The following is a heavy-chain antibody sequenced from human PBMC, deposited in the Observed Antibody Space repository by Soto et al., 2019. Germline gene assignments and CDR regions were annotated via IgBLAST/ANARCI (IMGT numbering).Heavy chain of an antibody. CDR1: GGTFSSYT. Sequence: SVKVSCKASGGTFSSYTISWVRQAPGQGLELVGGIIPIVGIAKYAQKFQGRVTITADKSTSTAYMELSSLRFDDTGVYYCASGYSYGYPDVWGQGTLVTVSS. CDR2: IIPIVGIA. J-gene: IGHJ4*02. V-gene: IGHV1-69*10. CDR3: ASGYSYGYPDV. D-gene: IGHD5-18*01.